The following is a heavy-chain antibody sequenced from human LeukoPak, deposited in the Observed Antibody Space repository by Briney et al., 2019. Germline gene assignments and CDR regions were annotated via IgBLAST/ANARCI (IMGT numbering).Heavy chain of an antibody. CDR2: ISYDGSNK. Sequence: GGSLRLFCAASGFTFSSYAMHWVRQAPGKGLEWVAVISYDGSNKYYTDSVKGRFTISRDNSKNTLYLQMNSLRAEDTAVYYCARDQVYYYDSSGYWKDAFDIWGQGTVVTVSS. CDR3: ARDQVYYYDSSGYWKDAFDI. D-gene: IGHD3-22*01. CDR1: GFTFSSYA. J-gene: IGHJ3*02. V-gene: IGHV3-30-3*01.